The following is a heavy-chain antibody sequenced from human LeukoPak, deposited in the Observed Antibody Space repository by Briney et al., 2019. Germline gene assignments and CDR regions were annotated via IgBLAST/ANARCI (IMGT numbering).Heavy chain of an antibody. CDR2: ISSSSSYI. CDR1: GFIFSSYE. J-gene: IGHJ3*02. CDR3: ARDLGVSNDAFDI. Sequence: GGSLRLSCAASGFIFSSYEMNWVRQAPGKGLEWVSSISSSSSYIYYADSVKGRFTISRDNAKNSLYLQMNSQRAEDTAVYYCARDLGVSNDAFDIWGQGTMVTVSS. V-gene: IGHV3-21*01.